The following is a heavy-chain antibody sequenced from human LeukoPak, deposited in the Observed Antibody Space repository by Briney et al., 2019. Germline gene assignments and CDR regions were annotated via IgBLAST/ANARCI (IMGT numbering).Heavy chain of an antibody. CDR3: ARSVLFDP. J-gene: IGHJ5*02. CDR2: IYYSGST. V-gene: IGHV4-59*01. Sequence: SETLSLTCTVSGDSIRSYYWSWIRQPPGKGLEWIGYIYYSGSTNYNPSLKSRVTMSVDTSKNQFSLKLSSVTAADTAVYYCARSVLFDPWGQGTLVTVSP. CDR1: GDSIRSYY.